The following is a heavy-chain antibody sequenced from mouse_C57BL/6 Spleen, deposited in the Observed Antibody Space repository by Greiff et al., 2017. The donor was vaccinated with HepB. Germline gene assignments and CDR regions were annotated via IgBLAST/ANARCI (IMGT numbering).Heavy chain of an antibody. Sequence: QVQLKQSGAELMKPGASVKLSCKATGYTFTGYWIEWVKQRPGHGLEWIGEILPGSGSTNYNEKFKGKATFTADTSSNTTYMQLSSLTTEDSAIYDCARRSTMIKRYWYFDVWGTGTTVTVSS. CDR2: ILPGSGST. V-gene: IGHV1-9*01. CDR1: GYTFTGYW. D-gene: IGHD2-4*01. J-gene: IGHJ1*03. CDR3: ARRSTMIKRYWYFDV.